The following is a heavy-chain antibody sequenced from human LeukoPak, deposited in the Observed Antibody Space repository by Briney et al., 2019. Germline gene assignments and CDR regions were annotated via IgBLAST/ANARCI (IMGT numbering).Heavy chain of an antibody. CDR1: GGSISSYY. Sequence: SETLSLTCTVSGGSISSYYWSWIRQPAGKGLEWIGRIYTSGSTNYNPSLKSRVTVSVDTSKNQFSLKLSSVTAADTAVYYCARARAAAGTHWFDPWGQGTLVTVSS. CDR3: ARARAAAGTHWFDP. J-gene: IGHJ5*02. D-gene: IGHD6-13*01. CDR2: IYTSGST. V-gene: IGHV4-4*07.